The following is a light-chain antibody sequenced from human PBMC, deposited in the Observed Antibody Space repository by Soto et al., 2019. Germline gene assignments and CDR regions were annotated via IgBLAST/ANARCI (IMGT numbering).Light chain of an antibody. CDR3: QQYGNSPFA. Sequence: EIVLTQSPGTLSLSPGERATLSCRASQSVSSSYLAWYQQKPGQAPRLLIYDASSRATGIPDRLSGSGSGTDFTLTISRLEPEDFAVYYCQQYGNSPFAFGPGTKVDIK. V-gene: IGKV3-20*01. CDR2: DAS. J-gene: IGKJ3*01. CDR1: QSVSSSY.